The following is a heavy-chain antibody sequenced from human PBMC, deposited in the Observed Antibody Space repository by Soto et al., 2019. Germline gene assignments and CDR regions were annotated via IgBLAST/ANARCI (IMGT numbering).Heavy chain of an antibody. Sequence: SETLSLTCTVSGGSISSGDYYWSWIRPPPGKGLEWIGYIYYSGSTYHNPSLKSRVTISVDTSKNQFSLKLSSVTAADTAVYYCARDRGYYDSSGYYYLDAFDIWGQGTMVTVSS. CDR3: ARDRGYYDSSGYYYLDAFDI. CDR1: GGSISSGDYY. J-gene: IGHJ3*02. V-gene: IGHV4-30-4*01. CDR2: IYYSGST. D-gene: IGHD3-22*01.